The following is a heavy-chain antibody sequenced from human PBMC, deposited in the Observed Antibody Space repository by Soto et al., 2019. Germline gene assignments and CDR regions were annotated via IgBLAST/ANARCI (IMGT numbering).Heavy chain of an antibody. V-gene: IGHV3-23*01. J-gene: IGHJ4*02. CDR3: ARTCLPSGAGHCYADY. Sequence: EVQLLESGGGLVQPGGSLRLSCAASGFPFSTFAMSWVRQAPGKGLQWVSTITFSGDNSFYADSVQGRFTMSKDNSKNTLSLQMSSLRAEDTAVYFCARTCLPSGAGHCYADYWGQGALVTVSS. CDR1: GFPFSTFA. CDR2: ITFSGDNS. D-gene: IGHD2-21*02.